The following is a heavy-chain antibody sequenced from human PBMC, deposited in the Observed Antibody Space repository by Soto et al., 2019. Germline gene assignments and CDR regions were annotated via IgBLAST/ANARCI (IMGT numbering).Heavy chain of an antibody. J-gene: IGHJ6*02. D-gene: IGHD6-25*01. CDR1: GGSISSSSYY. Sequence: PETLSLTGTVSGGSISSSSYYWGWIRQPPGKGLEWIGSIYYSGSTYYNPSLKSRVTISVDTSKNQFSLKLSYVTAADTAVYYCARHLRSATGMFRFGYYYGMDVWGQGTTVTVSS. V-gene: IGHV4-39*01. CDR2: IYYSGST. CDR3: ARHLRSATGMFRFGYYYGMDV.